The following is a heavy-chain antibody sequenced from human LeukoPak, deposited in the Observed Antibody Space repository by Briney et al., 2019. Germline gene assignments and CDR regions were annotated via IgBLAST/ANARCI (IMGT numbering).Heavy chain of an antibody. CDR3: AGDSGDSSSWYYDFDY. D-gene: IGHD6-13*01. J-gene: IGHJ4*02. CDR1: GFTVSSNY. Sequence: QPGGSLRLSCAASGFTVSSNYMSWVRQAPGKGLEWVSVIYSGGSTYYADSVKGRFTISRDNSKNTLYLQMNSLRAEDTAVYYCAGDSGDSSSWYYDFDYWGQGTLVTVSS. CDR2: IYSGGST. V-gene: IGHV3-53*01.